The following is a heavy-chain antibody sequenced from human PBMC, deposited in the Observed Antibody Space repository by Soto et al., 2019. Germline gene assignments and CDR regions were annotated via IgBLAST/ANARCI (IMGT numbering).Heavy chain of an antibody. V-gene: IGHV4-30-2*01. CDR1: GGSISSGGYS. CDR2: IYHSGST. D-gene: IGHD3-3*01. Sequence: PSETLSLTCAVSGGSISSGGYSWSWIRQPPGKGLEWIGYIYHSGSTYYNPSLKSRVTISVDRSKNQFSLKLSSVTAADTAVYYCARGNYDFWGGYYKTYYFDYWGQGTLVTVSS. J-gene: IGHJ4*02. CDR3: ARGNYDFWGGYYKTYYFDY.